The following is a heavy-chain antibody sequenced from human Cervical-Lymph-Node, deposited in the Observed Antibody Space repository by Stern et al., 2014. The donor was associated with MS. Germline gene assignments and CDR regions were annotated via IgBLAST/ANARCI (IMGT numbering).Heavy chain of an antibody. CDR3: ARPGDDTAKYGLDV. CDR2: IYPGDSDS. D-gene: IGHD2-21*02. J-gene: IGHJ6*02. Sequence: EVQLVESGAEVKKPGESLKISCKGSGYSFATYWIGWGPQMPGKGLEWMGIIYPGDSDSKYSPAFQGQVTISADKSISTAYLHWSSLKASDTAMYYCARPGDDTAKYGLDVWGQGTTVTVSS. CDR1: GYSFATYW. V-gene: IGHV5-51*03.